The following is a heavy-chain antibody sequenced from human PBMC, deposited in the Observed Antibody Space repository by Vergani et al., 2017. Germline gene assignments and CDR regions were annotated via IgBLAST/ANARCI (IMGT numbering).Heavy chain of an antibody. J-gene: IGHJ4*02. CDR3: AKSDRVPAAFGFPTIDY. CDR2: ISYDGSNK. CDR1: GFTFSSYA. Sequence: QVQLVESGGGVVQPGRSLRLSCAASGFTFSSYAMHWVRQAPGKGLEWVAVISYDGSNKYYADSVKGRFTISRDNSKNTLYLQMNSLRAEDTAVYYCAKSDRVPAAFGFPTIDYWGQGTLVTVSS. V-gene: IGHV3-30-3*02. D-gene: IGHD2-2*01.